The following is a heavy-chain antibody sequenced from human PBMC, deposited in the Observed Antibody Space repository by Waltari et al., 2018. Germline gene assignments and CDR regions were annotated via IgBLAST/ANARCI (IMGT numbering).Heavy chain of an antibody. Sequence: QAQLVQSGAEVKKPGASVKVSCKASGFTFRYYTMHWVRQAPGQKLEWMGWINTGNGNTDYSQRFQGRVTSTRDTSASTAHMELTSLRAEDTAVYYCARAATVTTCWFDPWGRGTLVTVSS. CDR3: ARAATVTTCWFDP. V-gene: IGHV1-3*04. D-gene: IGHD4-17*01. J-gene: IGHJ5*02. CDR2: INTGNGNT. CDR1: GFTFRYYT.